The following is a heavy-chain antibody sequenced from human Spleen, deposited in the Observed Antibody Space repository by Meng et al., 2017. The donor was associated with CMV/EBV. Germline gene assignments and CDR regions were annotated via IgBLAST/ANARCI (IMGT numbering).Heavy chain of an antibody. D-gene: IGHD6-13*01. CDR1: GYTFSSYS. J-gene: IGHJ1*01. V-gene: IGHV1-18*01. CDR2: IGVYRGNT. Sequence: ASVKVSCKASGYTFSSYSFTWVRQAPGQGLEWIGWIGVYRGNTNYAEKFRDRVTMTTDTSTSTAYMELRSLRSDDTAVYYCATDEVLPPTAAATYQHWGQGTLVTVSS. CDR3: ATDEVLPPTAAATYQH.